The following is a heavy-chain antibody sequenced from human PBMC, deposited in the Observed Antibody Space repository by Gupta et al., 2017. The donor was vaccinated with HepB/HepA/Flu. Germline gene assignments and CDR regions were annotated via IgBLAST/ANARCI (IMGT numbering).Heavy chain of an antibody. D-gene: IGHD4-17*01. CDR3: ASTQDYGGLRLFDY. J-gene: IGHJ4*02. CDR1: GFTFSSYS. CDR2: ISSSSSTI. V-gene: IGHV3-48*02. Sequence: ESGGGLVQPGGSLRLSCAASGFTFSSYSMNWVRQAPGKGLEWVSYISSSSSTIYYADSVKGRFTISRDNAKNSLYLQMNSLRDEDTAVYYCASTQDYGGLRLFDYWGQGNLVTVSS.